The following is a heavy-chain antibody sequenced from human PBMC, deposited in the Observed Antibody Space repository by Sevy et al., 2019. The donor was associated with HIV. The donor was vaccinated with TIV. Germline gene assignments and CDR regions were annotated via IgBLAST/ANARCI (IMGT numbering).Heavy chain of an antibody. D-gene: IGHD4-4*01. V-gene: IGHV3-49*03. Sequence: GGSLRLSCTASGFTFADYAMSWFRQAPGKGLEWVGFIRSKGYGGTTEYAASVKGRFTISRDDSKSIAYVQMSSLKTEDTAVYYCARGPRGNYIFDYWGQGTLVTVSS. J-gene: IGHJ4*02. CDR1: GFTFADYA. CDR3: ARGPRGNYIFDY. CDR2: IRSKGYGGTT.